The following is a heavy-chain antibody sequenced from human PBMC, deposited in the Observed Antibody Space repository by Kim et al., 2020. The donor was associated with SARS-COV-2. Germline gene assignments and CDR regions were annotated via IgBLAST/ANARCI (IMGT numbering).Heavy chain of an antibody. V-gene: IGHV3-7*03. J-gene: IGHJ6*02. Sequence: GGSLRLSCAASGFTFSSYWMSWVRQAPGKGLEWVANIKQDGSEKYYVDSVKGRFTISRDNAKNSLYLQMNSLRAEDTAVYYCARDAYSSSWTPYYYYYGMDVWGQGTTVTVSS. CDR1: GFTFSSYW. CDR2: IKQDGSEK. CDR3: ARDAYSSSWTPYYYYYGMDV. D-gene: IGHD6-13*01.